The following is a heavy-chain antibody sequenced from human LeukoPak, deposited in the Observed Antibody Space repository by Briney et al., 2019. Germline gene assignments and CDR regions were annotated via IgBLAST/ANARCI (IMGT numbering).Heavy chain of an antibody. D-gene: IGHD2-21*01. J-gene: IGHJ2*01. CDR3: ARGDWRWYFDL. V-gene: IGHV1-3*01. Sequence: ASVKVSCKTSGFTFTSYAVHWVRQAPGQTFQWLGCINGGNGHARYSEKFRGRVTITRDTSTGIAYMDLGSLTSQDTAVYYCARGDWRWYFDLWGRGTLVTVSS. CDR1: GFTFTSYA. CDR2: INGGNGHA.